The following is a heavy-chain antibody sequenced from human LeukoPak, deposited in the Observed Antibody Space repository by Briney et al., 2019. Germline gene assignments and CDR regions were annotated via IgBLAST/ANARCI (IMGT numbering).Heavy chain of an antibody. CDR1: GFTFFNYA. Sequence: GSLRLSCAASGFTFFNYAMSWVRQPPGKGLEWIGQKYTTGLTEYSPSLRGRVTISVDTSKNQFSLKLASVTAADTAVYYCARLDSRADQDIWGRGILVTVSS. CDR3: ARLDSRADQDI. D-gene: IGHD4-11*01. V-gene: IGHV4-4*08. CDR2: KYTTGLT. J-gene: IGHJ4*02.